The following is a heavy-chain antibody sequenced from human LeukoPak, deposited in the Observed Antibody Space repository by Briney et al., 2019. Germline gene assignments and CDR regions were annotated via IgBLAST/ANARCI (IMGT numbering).Heavy chain of an antibody. D-gene: IGHD2-21*02. CDR1: GFTFSDYW. CDR2: INNRGSGN. J-gene: IGHJ4*02. Sequence: GESLRLSCAASGFTFSDYWMQWVRQAPGKGLEWVANINNRGSGNYLVDSVKGRFTISRDNSKNTLYLQMNSLRAEDTAVYYCCSWAVVTATNFDYWGQGTLVTVSS. CDR3: CSWAVVTATNFDY. V-gene: IGHV3-7*03.